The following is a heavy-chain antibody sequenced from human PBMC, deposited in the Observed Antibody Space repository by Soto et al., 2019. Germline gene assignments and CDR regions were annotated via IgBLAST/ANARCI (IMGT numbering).Heavy chain of an antibody. D-gene: IGHD4-17*01. Sequence: QVQLQESGPGLVKPSETLSLTCTVSGGSISSYYWSWIRQPPGKGLEWIGYIYYSVSTNYNPSLKSRVTISVDTSKNQFSLKLSSVTAADTAVYYCARADMTTVDYWGQGTLVTVSS. J-gene: IGHJ4*02. CDR1: GGSISSYY. CDR3: ARADMTTVDY. CDR2: IYYSVST. V-gene: IGHV4-59*01.